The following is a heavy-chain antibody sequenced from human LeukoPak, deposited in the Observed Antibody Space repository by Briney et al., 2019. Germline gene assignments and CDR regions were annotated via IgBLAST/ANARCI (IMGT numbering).Heavy chain of an antibody. V-gene: IGHV5-51*01. J-gene: IGHJ4*02. Sequence: GESLKISCKGSGYSFTSYWIGWVRQMPGKGLERMGIIYPGDSDTRYSPSFQGQVTISADKSISTAYLQWSSLKASDTAMYYCARHPYCGGDCYTWNDYWGQGTLVTVSS. D-gene: IGHD2-21*02. CDR2: IYPGDSDT. CDR1: GYSFTSYW. CDR3: ARHPYCGGDCYTWNDY.